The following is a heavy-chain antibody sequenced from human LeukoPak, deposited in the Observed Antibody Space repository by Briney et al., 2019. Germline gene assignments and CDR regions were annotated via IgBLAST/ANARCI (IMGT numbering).Heavy chain of an antibody. CDR3: AKDLSKHIVVVTTFDY. CDR1: GFTFSSYG. J-gene: IGHJ4*02. Sequence: AGGSLRLSWAASGFTFSSYGMHWVRQAPGRGLEWVAFIRYDGSNKYYADSVKGRFTISRDNSKNTLYLQMNSLRAEDTAVYYCAKDLSKHIVVVTTFDYWGQGTLVTVSS. CDR2: IRYDGSNK. D-gene: IGHD2-21*02. V-gene: IGHV3-30*02.